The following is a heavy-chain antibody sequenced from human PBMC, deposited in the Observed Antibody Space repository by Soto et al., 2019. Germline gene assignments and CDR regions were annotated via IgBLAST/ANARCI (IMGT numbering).Heavy chain of an antibody. CDR3: ARGGRFVVVPGGWFDP. D-gene: IGHD2-2*01. J-gene: IGHJ5*02. CDR1: GGSISSYY. Sequence: QVQLQESGPGLVKPSETLSLTCTVSGGSISSYYWSWIRQPPGKGLEWIGYIYYSGSTNYNPSLKSRVTISVDTSKNQFSLKLSSVTAADTAVYYCARGGRFVVVPGGWFDPWGQGTLVTVSS. CDR2: IYYSGST. V-gene: IGHV4-59*08.